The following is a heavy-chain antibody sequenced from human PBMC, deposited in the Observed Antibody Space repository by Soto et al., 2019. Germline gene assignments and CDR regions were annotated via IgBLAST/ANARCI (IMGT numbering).Heavy chain of an antibody. CDR2: ISYDGSNK. CDR1: GFTFSSYA. J-gene: IGHJ6*02. Sequence: PGGSLRLSCAASGFTFSSYAMHWVRQAPGKGLEWVAVISYDGSNKYYADSVKGRFTISRDNSKNTLYLQMNSLRAEDTAVYYCARXERGSGSYYPYYYGMDVWGQGTTVTVSS. CDR3: ARXERGSGSYYPYYYGMDV. D-gene: IGHD3-10*01. V-gene: IGHV3-30-3*01.